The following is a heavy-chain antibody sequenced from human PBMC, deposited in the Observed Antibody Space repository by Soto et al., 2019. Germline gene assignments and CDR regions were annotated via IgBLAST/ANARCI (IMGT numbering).Heavy chain of an antibody. D-gene: IGHD3-10*01. CDR2: ISSSSSYI. J-gene: IGHJ6*02. CDR1: GFTFSSYS. V-gene: IGHV3-21*01. Sequence: GGSLRLSCAASGFTFSSYSMNWVRQAPGKGLEWVSSISSSSSYIYYADSVKGRFTISRDNAKNSLYLQMNSLGAEDTAVYYCARDMGRDYGSGSYYISYYYYGMDVWGQGTTVTVSS. CDR3: ARDMGRDYGSGSYYISYYYYGMDV.